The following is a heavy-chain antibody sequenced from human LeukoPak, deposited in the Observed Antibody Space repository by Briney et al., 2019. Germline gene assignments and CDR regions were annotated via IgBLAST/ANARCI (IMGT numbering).Heavy chain of an antibody. Sequence: GGSLRLSCAASGFTFSSYGMHWVRQAPGKGLEWVAVISYDGSNKYHADSVKGRFTISRDNSKNTLYLQMNSLRAEDTAVYYCAKYSSSWYVGYYFDYWGQGTLVTVSS. CDR3: AKYSSSWYVGYYFDY. J-gene: IGHJ4*02. D-gene: IGHD6-13*01. CDR1: GFTFSSYG. V-gene: IGHV3-30*18. CDR2: ISYDGSNK.